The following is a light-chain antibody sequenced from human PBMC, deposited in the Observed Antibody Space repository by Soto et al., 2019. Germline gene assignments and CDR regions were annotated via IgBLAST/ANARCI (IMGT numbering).Light chain of an antibody. CDR3: KHYNSYSEA. CDR2: KAY. CDR1: QTISSW. Sequence: EIQISQSPSTLSGSVGDRVTITCRASQTISSWLAWYQQKPGKAHKLLIYKAYTLKSGVQSRFSGSGSGTEFTLTIRSLQPDDFATYYCKHYNSYSEAFGQGTKVDIK. J-gene: IGKJ1*01. V-gene: IGKV1-5*03.